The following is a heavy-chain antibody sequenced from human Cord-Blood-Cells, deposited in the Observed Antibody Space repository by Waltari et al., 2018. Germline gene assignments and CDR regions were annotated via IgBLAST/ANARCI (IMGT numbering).Heavy chain of an antibody. J-gene: IGHJ3*02. V-gene: IGHV3-53*01. CDR3: ARVIAAAAFDI. CDR2: IYSGGST. CDR1: GFTVSSNY. Sequence: EVQLVKSGGGLIQPGGSLRLSCAASGFTVSSNYMSWVRQAPGKGLEWVSVIYSGGSTYYADSVKGRFTISRDNSKNTLYLQMNSLRAEDKAVYYCARVIAAAAFDIGGQGTMVTVSS. D-gene: IGHD6-13*01.